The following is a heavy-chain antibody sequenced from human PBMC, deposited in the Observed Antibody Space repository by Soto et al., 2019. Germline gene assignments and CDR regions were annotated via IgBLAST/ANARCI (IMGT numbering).Heavy chain of an antibody. Sequence: GGSLRLSCAASGFTFSGFGMHWVRQAPGKGLEWVTLISYDGSHKYYADSVKGRFTISRDNSENTLYLQMNSLRDEDTAVYYCAKDRAGYSRGMDVWGQGTTVTVSS. CDR1: GFTFSGFG. CDR2: ISYDGSHK. CDR3: AKDRAGYSRGMDV. V-gene: IGHV3-30*18. J-gene: IGHJ6*02. D-gene: IGHD1-26*01.